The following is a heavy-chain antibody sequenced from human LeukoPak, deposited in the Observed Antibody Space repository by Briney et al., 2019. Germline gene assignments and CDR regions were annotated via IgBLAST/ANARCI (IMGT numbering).Heavy chain of an antibody. Sequence: PSETLSLTCTVSGGSISSYYWSWIRQPAGKGLEWIGRIYTSGSTNYNPSLKSRVTMSVDTFKNQFSLKLSSVTAADTAVYYCARDTNVWSGYWMFDYWGQGTLVTVSS. V-gene: IGHV4-4*07. CDR3: ARDTNVWSGYWMFDY. J-gene: IGHJ4*02. D-gene: IGHD3-3*01. CDR1: GGSISSYY. CDR2: IYTSGST.